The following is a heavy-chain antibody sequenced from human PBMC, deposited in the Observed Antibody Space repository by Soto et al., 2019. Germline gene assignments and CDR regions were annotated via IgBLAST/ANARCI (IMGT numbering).Heavy chain of an antibody. V-gene: IGHV3-11*04. J-gene: IGHJ4*02. CDR3: ARGLREVDY. CDR2: ISGNGRII. Sequence: PGGSLRLSCATSGFIFSDYYMHWIRQAPGKGLEWISYISGNGRIIQYADSAKGRFTISRDNAQNSLYLQMNSLRAEDTAVYYCARGLREVDYWGQGTLVTVSS. CDR1: GFIFSDYY.